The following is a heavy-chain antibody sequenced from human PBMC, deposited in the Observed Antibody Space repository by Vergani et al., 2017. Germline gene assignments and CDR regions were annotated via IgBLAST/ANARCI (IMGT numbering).Heavy chain of an antibody. V-gene: IGHV1-69*17. CDR3: ARDPAAGTLSRGNY. CDR2: IIPNFGIA. Sequence: QVQLVQSGAEVKKPGSSVKVSCKASGGTFSSYAISWVRQAPGQGLEWMGGIIPNFGIANYAQKFQGRVTITADKSTSTAYMVLSSLRSEDTAVYYCARDPAAGTLSRGNYWGQGTLVTVSS. J-gene: IGHJ4*02. CDR1: GGTFSSYA. D-gene: IGHD6-13*01.